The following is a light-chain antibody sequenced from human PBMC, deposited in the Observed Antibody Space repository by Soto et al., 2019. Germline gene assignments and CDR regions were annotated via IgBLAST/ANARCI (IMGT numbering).Light chain of an antibody. V-gene: IGKV3D-15*01. Sequence: EIVLTQSPGTLSLSLGERATLSCRASQSVRSNCLAWYQQKPGQAHRPIFYGASNRATGIPARFSGSGSGTEFTSTISSLQSEDYAVYYCHQYNSWPTWTFGQGTKLEIK. J-gene: IGKJ1*01. CDR2: GAS. CDR1: QSVRSN. CDR3: HQYNSWPTWT.